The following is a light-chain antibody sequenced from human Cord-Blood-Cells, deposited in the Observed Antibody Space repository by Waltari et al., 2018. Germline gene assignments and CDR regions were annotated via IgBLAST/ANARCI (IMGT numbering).Light chain of an antibody. CDR3: SSYTSSSTLV. V-gene: IGLV2-14*01. CDR1: SSDVGGYNY. CDR2: EVS. Sequence: QSALTQPAPVSGSPGQSITISCTGTSSDVGGYNYVSWYQQHPGKAPKLRIYEVSNRPSGVSNRFSGAKSGNTASLTISVLQAEDEADYYCSSYTSSSTLVFGTGTKVTVL. J-gene: IGLJ1*01.